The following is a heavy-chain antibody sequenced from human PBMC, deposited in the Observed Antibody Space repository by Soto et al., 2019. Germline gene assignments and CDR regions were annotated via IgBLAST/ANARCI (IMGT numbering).Heavy chain of an antibody. Sequence: QVPLVESGGGVVQPGRSLSLSCAASGFTFSSYAMHWVRQAPGKGLEWVAVILYDGSNKYYADSVKGRFTISRDNFKNTLSLEMNSLRAEDTAVSYCAGPTYYYDSSGYNDSFDIWGQGTMVTVSS. CDR3: AGPTYYYDSSGYNDSFDI. J-gene: IGHJ3*02. D-gene: IGHD3-22*01. CDR2: ILYDGSNK. CDR1: GFTFSSYA. V-gene: IGHV3-30-3*01.